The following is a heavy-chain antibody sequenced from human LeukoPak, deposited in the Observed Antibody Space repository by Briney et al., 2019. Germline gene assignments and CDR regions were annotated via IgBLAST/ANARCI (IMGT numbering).Heavy chain of an antibody. Sequence: PSETLSLTCTVSGGSISSGSYYWSWIRQPAGKGLEWIGRIYTSGSTNYNPSLKSRVTISVDTSKNQFSLKLSSVTAADTAVYYCASASSGYSYGLNYYYYMDVWGKGTTVTISS. CDR3: ASASSGYSYGLNYYYYMDV. J-gene: IGHJ6*03. CDR1: GGSISSGSYY. V-gene: IGHV4-61*02. CDR2: IYTSGST. D-gene: IGHD5-18*01.